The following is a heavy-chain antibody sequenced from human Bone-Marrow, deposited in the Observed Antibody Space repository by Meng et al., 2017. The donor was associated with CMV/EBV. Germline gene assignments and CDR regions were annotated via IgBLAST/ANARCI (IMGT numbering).Heavy chain of an antibody. CDR1: GGSFSGYY. D-gene: IGHD1-26*01. J-gene: IGHJ4*02. CDR3: ARDNPPPVGGSYD. V-gene: IGHV4-34*01. Sequence: GSLRLSCAVYGGSFSGYYWSWIRQPPGKGLEWIGEINHSGSTNYNPSLKSRVTISVDTSKNQFSLKLSSVTAADTAAYYCARDNPPPVGGSYDWGQGTLVTVSS. CDR2: INHSGST.